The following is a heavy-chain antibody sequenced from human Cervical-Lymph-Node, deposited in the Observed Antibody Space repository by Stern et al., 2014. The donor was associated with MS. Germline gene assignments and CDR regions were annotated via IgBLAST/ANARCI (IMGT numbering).Heavy chain of an antibody. CDR3: ARVTVAVSGDY. CDR1: GYNFVDYG. J-gene: IGHJ4*02. Sequence: VQLVESGAEVKKPGASVKVSCKASGYNFVDYGFTWVRQGPGQGLEWMGWISAKNGYTKYAQVFQDRVNMTTDTSTSTAYMELTKLRSDDTAVYFCARVTVAVSGDYWGQGTLVTVSS. D-gene: IGHD6-19*01. CDR2: ISAKNGYT. V-gene: IGHV1-18*01.